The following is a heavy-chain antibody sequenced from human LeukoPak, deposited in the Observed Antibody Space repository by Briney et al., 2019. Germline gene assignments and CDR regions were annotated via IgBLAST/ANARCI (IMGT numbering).Heavy chain of an antibody. D-gene: IGHD5-12*01. Sequence: GGSLRLSRAASGFTFSTYWMNWVRQAPGQGLEWVANIKQDGSEKYYVDSVNGRFTISRDNAKNSLYLQMDSLRAEDTAVYYCARGYRGYAYWGQGTLVTVSS. CDR1: GFTFSTYW. CDR3: ARGYRGYAY. V-gene: IGHV3-7*04. CDR2: IKQDGSEK. J-gene: IGHJ4*02.